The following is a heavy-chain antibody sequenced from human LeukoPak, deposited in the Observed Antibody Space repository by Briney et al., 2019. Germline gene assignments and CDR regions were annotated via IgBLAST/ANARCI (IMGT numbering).Heavy chain of an antibody. CDR1: GFTFSNAW. V-gene: IGHV3-15*01. Sequence: GGSLRLSCAASGFTFSNAWMSWVRQAPGKGLEWVGRIKSKTDGGTTDYAAPVKGRFTISRDDSKNTLYLQMNSLKTEDTAVYYCTTEAGVWGTSYYFDYWGQGTLVTVSS. CDR3: TTEAGVWGTSYYFDY. CDR2: IKSKTDGGTT. J-gene: IGHJ4*02. D-gene: IGHD3-16*01.